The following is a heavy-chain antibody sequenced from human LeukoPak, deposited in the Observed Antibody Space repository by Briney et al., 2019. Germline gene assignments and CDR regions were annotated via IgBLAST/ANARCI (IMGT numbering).Heavy chain of an antibody. CDR3: ATSARTYLGSSLDY. J-gene: IGHJ4*02. D-gene: IGHD2-15*01. CDR1: GFTFSSYA. CDR2: ISGSGGST. V-gene: IGHV3-23*01. Sequence: GGSLRLSCAASGFTFSSYAMSWVRQAPGKGLEWVSAISGSGGSTYYADSVKGRFTISRDNAKNTLYLQMNSLRAEDTALYYCATSARTYLGSSLDYWGQGTLVTVSS.